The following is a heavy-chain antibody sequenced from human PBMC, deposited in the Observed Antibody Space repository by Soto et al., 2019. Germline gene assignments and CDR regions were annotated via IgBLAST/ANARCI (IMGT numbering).Heavy chain of an antibody. Sequence: QVRLVQSGAEVKKPGASVKVSCKTSGYTFSSYGVSWVRQAPGQGLEWMGWISVNNGNTKYAQKVQGRVTMTTDTSTSTAYMELRSLRSDDTAVYYCARDRNIEVAGAQPLLPWGQGTRVTVSS. CDR2: ISVNNGNT. D-gene: IGHD6-19*01. CDR1: GYTFSSYG. J-gene: IGHJ4*02. CDR3: ARDRNIEVAGAQPLLP. V-gene: IGHV1-18*01.